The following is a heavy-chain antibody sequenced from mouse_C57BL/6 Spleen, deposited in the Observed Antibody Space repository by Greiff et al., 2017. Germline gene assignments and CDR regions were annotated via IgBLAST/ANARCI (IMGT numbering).Heavy chain of an antibody. V-gene: IGHV1-80*01. J-gene: IGHJ4*01. CDR1: GYAFSSYW. D-gene: IGHD2-12*01. Sequence: QVQLQQSGAELVKPGASVKISCKASGYAFSSYWMNWVKQRPGKGLGWIGQIYPGDGDTNYNGKFKGKATLTADKSSSAAYMQLSSLTSEESAVYCCARPIYDDAMDYWGQGTSVTVSS. CDR3: ARPIYDDAMDY. CDR2: IYPGDGDT.